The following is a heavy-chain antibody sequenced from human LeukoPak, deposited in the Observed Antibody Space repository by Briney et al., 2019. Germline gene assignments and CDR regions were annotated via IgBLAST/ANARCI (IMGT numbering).Heavy chain of an antibody. CDR3: ARVEWELRY. CDR2: IRQDGGEK. J-gene: IGHJ4*02. D-gene: IGHD1-26*01. CDR1: GFTFSSYW. Sequence: GGSLRLSCAASGFTFSSYWTSWVRQAPGKGLEWVANIRQDGGEKYYVDSVKGRFSISRDNAKSSLYLQTNSLRAEDTAVYYCARVEWELRYWGQGTMVTVSS. V-gene: IGHV3-7*01.